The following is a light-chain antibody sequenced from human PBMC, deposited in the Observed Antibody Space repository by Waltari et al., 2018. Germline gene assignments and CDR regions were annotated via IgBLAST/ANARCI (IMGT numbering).Light chain of an antibody. CDR2: DNS. Sequence: CYQQLPVTAPKLLIYDNSNRPSGVPDRFSGSKSGTSASLAITGLQAEDEADYYCQSYDSSLSRVFGTGTKVIVL. CDR3: QSYDSSLSRV. J-gene: IGLJ1*01. V-gene: IGLV1-40*01.